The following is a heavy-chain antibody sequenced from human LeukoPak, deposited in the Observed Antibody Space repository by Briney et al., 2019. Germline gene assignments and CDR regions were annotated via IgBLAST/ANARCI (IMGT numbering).Heavy chain of an antibody. CDR1: GGSFSGYY. Sequence: SETLSLTCAVYGGSFSGYYWSWIRQPPGKGLEWIGEINHSGSTNYNPSLKSRVTISVDTSKNQFSLKLSSVIAADTAVYYCARVLDSSGYYYGFDPWGQGTLVTVSS. CDR3: ARVLDSSGYYYGFDP. J-gene: IGHJ5*02. V-gene: IGHV4-34*01. D-gene: IGHD3-22*01. CDR2: INHSGST.